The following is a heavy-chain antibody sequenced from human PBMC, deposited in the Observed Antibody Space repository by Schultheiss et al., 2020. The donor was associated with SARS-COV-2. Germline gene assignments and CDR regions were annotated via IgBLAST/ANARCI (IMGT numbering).Heavy chain of an antibody. CDR2: MSYDGSNR. Sequence: GGSLRLSCAASGFTFSNYPMYWVRQAPGKGLEWVAVMSYDGSNRYYADSVKGRFSISRDNSENTLYLQMNSLRAEDTAVYYCAKPVNYWGQGTLVTVSS. CDR3: AKPVNY. CDR1: GFTFSNYP. J-gene: IGHJ4*02. V-gene: IGHV3-30*01.